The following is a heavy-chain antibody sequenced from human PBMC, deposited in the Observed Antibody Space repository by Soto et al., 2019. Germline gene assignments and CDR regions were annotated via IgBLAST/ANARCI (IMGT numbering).Heavy chain of an antibody. CDR2: IIPIFGTA. CDR3: ARDRRSVIMLGAGWFDP. J-gene: IGHJ5*02. CDR1: GGTFSSYA. V-gene: IGHV1-69*01. Sequence: QVQLVQSGAEVKKPGSSVKVSCKASGGTFSSYAISWVRQAPGQGLEWMGGIIPIFGTANYAQKFQGRVTITADESTSTAYMELSSLRSEDTAVYYCARDRRSVIMLGAGWFDPWGQGTLVTVSS. D-gene: IGHD3-16*01.